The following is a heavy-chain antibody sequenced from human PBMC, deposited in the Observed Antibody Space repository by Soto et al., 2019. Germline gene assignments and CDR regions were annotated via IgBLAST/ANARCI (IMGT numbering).Heavy chain of an antibody. D-gene: IGHD2-15*01. V-gene: IGHV4-59*01. CDR1: GGSISSYY. CDR2: IYYSGST. CDR3: AGGEERVARPSGY. Sequence: QVQLQESGPGLVKPSETLSLTCTVSGGSISSYYWSWIRQPPGKGLEWIGYIYYSGSTNYNPSRRSRVTISVDTSKNQFSLRLGSVTAADSAVYYCAGGEERVARPSGYWGQGSLVTVSS. J-gene: IGHJ4*02.